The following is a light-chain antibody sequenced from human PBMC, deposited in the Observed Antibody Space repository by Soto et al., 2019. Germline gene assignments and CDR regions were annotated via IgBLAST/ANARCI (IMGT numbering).Light chain of an antibody. CDR2: GAS. V-gene: IGKV3-20*01. Sequence: EIVLTQSPATLSLSPGERATLSCRASQSVSSYLAWYQQKPGQAPRLLTYGASSRATGIPDRFSGSGSGTDFTLTISRLEPEDFAVYYCHQYGSSPKTFGQGTKVDI. CDR1: QSVSSY. CDR3: HQYGSSPKT. J-gene: IGKJ1*01.